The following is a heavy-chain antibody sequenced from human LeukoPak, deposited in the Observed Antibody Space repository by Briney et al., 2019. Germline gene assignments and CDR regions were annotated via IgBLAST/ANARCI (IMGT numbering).Heavy chain of an antibody. J-gene: IGHJ6*02. V-gene: IGHV3-30*02. D-gene: IGHD6-6*01. CDR2: IRHDGIDN. Sequence: PGGSLRLSCAASGFTFSNYGMHWVRQAPGKGLEWVAYIRHDGIDNFYEDSVKGRFTISRDNSKNTLYLQMNSLRAEDTAVYYCAKEIEFKYSRQYGMDVWGQGTTVTVSS. CDR1: GFTFSNYG. CDR3: AKEIEFKYSRQYGMDV.